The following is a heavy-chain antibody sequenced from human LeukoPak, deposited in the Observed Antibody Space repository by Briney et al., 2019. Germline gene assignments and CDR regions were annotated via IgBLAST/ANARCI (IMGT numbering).Heavy chain of an antibody. CDR2: IRYDGSNK. CDR1: GFTFSSYS. V-gene: IGHV3-30*02. D-gene: IGHD2-21*02. Sequence: GGSLRLSCAASGFTFSSYSMHWVRQAPGKGLEWVAFIRYDGSNKYYADSVKGRFTISRDNSKNTLYLQMNSPRAEDTAVYYCAKDHNCGGDCYHDYWGQGTLVTVSS. CDR3: AKDHNCGGDCYHDY. J-gene: IGHJ4*02.